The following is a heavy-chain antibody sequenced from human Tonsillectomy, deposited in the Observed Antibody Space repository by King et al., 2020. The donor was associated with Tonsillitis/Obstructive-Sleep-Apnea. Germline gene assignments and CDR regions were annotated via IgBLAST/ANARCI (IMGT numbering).Heavy chain of an antibody. Sequence: VQLQESGPGLVKPSETLSLTCTVSGGSISTYYWSWIRQPPGKGLEWIGYINNSGSTNYNPSLKSRVTISVDTSKNQFSLKLSSVTAADTAVYFCARNLGIVTAGRDYGLYVWGQGTTVTVSS. CDR3: ARNLGIVTAGRDYGLYV. CDR2: INNSGST. CDR1: GGSISTYY. D-gene: IGHD6-13*01. J-gene: IGHJ6*02. V-gene: IGHV4-59*01.